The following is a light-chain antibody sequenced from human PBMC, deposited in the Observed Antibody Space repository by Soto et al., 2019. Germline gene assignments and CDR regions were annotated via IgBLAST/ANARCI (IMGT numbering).Light chain of an antibody. V-gene: IGKV3-20*01. Sequence: EIVLTQSPGTLPLSPGEIATLSCRASQSVSSSYLAWYHQKPGQAPRLLIYGAFSRATGIPDRFSGSGSWTDFSLTISRLEPEDFAVYYCQQYGSSPLYTFGQGTKLEIK. CDR2: GAF. CDR3: QQYGSSPLYT. J-gene: IGKJ2*01. CDR1: QSVSSSY.